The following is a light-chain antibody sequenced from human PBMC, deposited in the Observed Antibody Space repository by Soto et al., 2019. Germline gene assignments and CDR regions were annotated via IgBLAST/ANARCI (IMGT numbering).Light chain of an antibody. CDR3: CSYTSSSTLV. V-gene: IGLV2-14*03. CDR1: SSDIGGYNY. CDR2: DVT. Sequence: QSALTQPASVSGSPGQSIIISCSGTSSDIGGYNYVSWYQQHPGKAPKLMIYDVTNRPSGVSNRFSSSKSGITASLTISGLQAEDEADYYCCSYTSSSTLVFGGGTKLTVL. J-gene: IGLJ2*01.